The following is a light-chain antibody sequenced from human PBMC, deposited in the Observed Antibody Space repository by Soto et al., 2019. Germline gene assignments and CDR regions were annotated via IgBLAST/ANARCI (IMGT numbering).Light chain of an antibody. J-gene: IGKJ5*01. V-gene: IGKV3-15*01. CDR1: QNVLSN. CDR3: QQYNLLPPIT. CDR2: GAS. Sequence: ATLSGKASQNVLSNVAWYQQRPGQPPRLLISGASTRATGVSARFSASGSRTDFTLTITSLQSDDFAVHYSQQYNLLPPITFGQGTRLEI.